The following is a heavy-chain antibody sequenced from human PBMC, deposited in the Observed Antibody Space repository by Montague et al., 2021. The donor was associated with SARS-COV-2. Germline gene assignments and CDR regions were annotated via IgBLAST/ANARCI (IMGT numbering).Heavy chain of an antibody. V-gene: IGHV4-39*07. CDR3: ARVRQWLVPFDY. J-gene: IGHJ4*02. D-gene: IGHD6-19*01. CDR1: GDSISHSSYY. CDR2: IYYSGST. Sequence: SETLSLTCTVSGDSISHSSYYWGWIRQPPGKGLEWIGSIYYSGSTYYNPSLKSRVTISVDTSKNQVSLKLNSVTAADTAVYYCARVRQWLVPFDYWGQGTLGTVSS.